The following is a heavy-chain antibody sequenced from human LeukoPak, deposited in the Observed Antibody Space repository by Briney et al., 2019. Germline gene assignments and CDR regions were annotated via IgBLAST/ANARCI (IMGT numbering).Heavy chain of an antibody. CDR2: IYPGDSDT. J-gene: IGHJ6*03. CDR1: GCSFTSYW. CDR3: ARHDIVVVPAAMNYYYYYMDV. Sequence: GAAPKISCKGSGCSFTSYWIGWGRQMPGKGLEGMGIIYPGDSDTRYSPSFQGQVTISADKSISPSSLQWSSLKASDTAMYYCARHDIVVVPAAMNYYYYYMDVWGKGTTVTVSS. V-gene: IGHV5-51*01. D-gene: IGHD2-2*01.